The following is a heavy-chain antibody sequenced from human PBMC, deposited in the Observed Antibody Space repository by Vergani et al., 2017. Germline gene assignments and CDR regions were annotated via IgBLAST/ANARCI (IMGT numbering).Heavy chain of an antibody. J-gene: IGHJ5*02. D-gene: IGHD3-3*01. V-gene: IGHV4-59*12. CDR2: IYYSGST. CDR3: ARGNYDFWSGFPWWFDP. Sequence: QVQLQESGPGLVKPSETLSLTCTVSGGSISSYYWSWIRQPPGKGLEWIGYIYYSGSTYYNPSLKSRVTISVDTSKNQFSLKLSSVTAADTAVYYCARGNYDFWSGFPWWFDPWGQGTLVTVSS. CDR1: GGSISSYY.